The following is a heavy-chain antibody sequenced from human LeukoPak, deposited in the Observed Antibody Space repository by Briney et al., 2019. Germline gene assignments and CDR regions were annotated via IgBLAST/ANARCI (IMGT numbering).Heavy chain of an antibody. D-gene: IGHD1-26*01. J-gene: IGHJ5*02. CDR2: ISVSNGNT. V-gene: IGHV1-18*01. CDR3: ARDLAGIVGVTAWFDP. CDR1: AYTFTNYA. Sequence: ASVKVSCKVSAYTFTNYAISWVRQAPGQGLEWMGWISVSNGNTNYARKLQGRVTMTTDTSTNTAYMELRSLRFDDTAVYYCARDLAGIVGVTAWFDPWGQGTLVTVSS.